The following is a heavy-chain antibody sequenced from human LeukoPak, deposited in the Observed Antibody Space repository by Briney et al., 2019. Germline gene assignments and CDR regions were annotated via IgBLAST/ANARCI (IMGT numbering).Heavy chain of an antibody. D-gene: IGHD2-2*01. J-gene: IGHJ5*02. CDR3: ARLGYCSSTSCYFDFGRSVQQFDP. CDR2: IYYSGST. CDR1: GGSISSYY. V-gene: IGHV4-59*08. Sequence: SETPSLTCTVSGGSISSYYWSWIRQPPGKGLEWIGYIYYSGSTNYNPSLKSRVTISVDTSKNQFSLKLSSVTAADTAVYYCARLGYCSSTSCYFDFGRSVQQFDPWGQGTLVTVSS.